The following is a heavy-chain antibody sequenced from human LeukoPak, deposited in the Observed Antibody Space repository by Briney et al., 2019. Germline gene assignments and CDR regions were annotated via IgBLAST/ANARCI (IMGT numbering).Heavy chain of an antibody. CDR2: IIPTFGTA. CDR1: GGTFSSYA. D-gene: IGHD2-2*01. CDR3: ARDGWDVVVPAAMSWFDP. Sequence: ASVKVSCKASGGTFSSYAISWVRQAPGQGLEWMGGIIPTFGTANYAQKFQGRVTITADESTSTAYMELSSLRSEDTAVYYCARDGWDVVVPAAMSWFDPWGQGTLVTVSS. V-gene: IGHV1-69*13. J-gene: IGHJ5*02.